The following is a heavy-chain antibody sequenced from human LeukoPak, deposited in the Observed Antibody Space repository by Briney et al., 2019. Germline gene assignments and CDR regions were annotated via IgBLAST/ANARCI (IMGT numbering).Heavy chain of an antibody. Sequence: SETLSLTCTVSGGSISSYYWGWIRQPPGKGLEWIGSIYYSGSTYYNPSLKGRVTISLHMSKNQFSLKLSSVNAADTAVYYCVRDRHWTNDWVFDYWGQGTLVTVSS. CDR3: VRDRHWTNDWVFDY. V-gene: IGHV4-39*07. J-gene: IGHJ4*02. CDR2: IYYSGST. D-gene: IGHD1/OR15-1a*01. CDR1: GGSISSYY.